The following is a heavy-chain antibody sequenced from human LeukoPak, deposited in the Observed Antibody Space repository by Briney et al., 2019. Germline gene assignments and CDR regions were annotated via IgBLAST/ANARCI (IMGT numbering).Heavy chain of an antibody. J-gene: IGHJ4*02. Sequence: GRSLRLSCAASGFTLSSYGMHWVRQAPGKGLEWVAVISYDGSNKYYADSVKGRFTISRDNSKNTLYLQMNSLRAEDTAVYYCAKDLKPYGSGSYYFDYWGQGTLVTVSS. V-gene: IGHV3-30*18. D-gene: IGHD3-10*01. CDR1: GFTLSSYG. CDR2: ISYDGSNK. CDR3: AKDLKPYGSGSYYFDY.